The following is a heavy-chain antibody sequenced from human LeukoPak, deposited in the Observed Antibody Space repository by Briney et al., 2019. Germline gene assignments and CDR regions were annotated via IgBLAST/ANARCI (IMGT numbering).Heavy chain of an antibody. Sequence: PGGSLRLSYAASGFTFSSYAMNWVRQAPGKGLEWVSAICSNDNNTYYANSVKGRFTISRDNSKNTLSLQLNSLRAEDTAVYYCAKGTSSSCYSAPNYWGPGTLVTVSS. D-gene: IGHD2-15*01. J-gene: IGHJ4*02. V-gene: IGHV3-23*01. CDR1: GFTFSSYA. CDR3: AKGTSSSCYSAPNY. CDR2: ICSNDNNT.